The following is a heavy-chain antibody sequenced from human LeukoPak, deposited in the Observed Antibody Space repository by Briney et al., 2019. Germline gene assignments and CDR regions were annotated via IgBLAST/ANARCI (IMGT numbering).Heavy chain of an antibody. Sequence: PSETLSLTCTVSGGSISSGGYYWSWIRQHPGKGLEWIGYIYYSGSTYYNPSLKSRVTISVDTSKNQFSLKLSSVTAADTAVYYCARERGFISGYPYFDYWGQGTLVTVSS. J-gene: IGHJ4*02. CDR1: GGSISSGGYY. CDR2: IYYSGST. D-gene: IGHD3-22*01. CDR3: ARERGFISGYPYFDY. V-gene: IGHV4-31*03.